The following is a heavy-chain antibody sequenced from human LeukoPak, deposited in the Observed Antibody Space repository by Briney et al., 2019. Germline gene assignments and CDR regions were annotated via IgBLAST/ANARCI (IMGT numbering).Heavy chain of an antibody. J-gene: IGHJ3*02. CDR2: ISYSGNT. D-gene: IGHD2-15*01. CDR1: GGSISSYY. V-gene: IGHV4-39*01. CDR3: ARHCCSGPAKRVFDI. Sequence: PSETLSLTCTVSGGSISSYYWGWVRQPPGKGLEWIGTISYSGNTDYNPSLRSRVTISVDTSNNQFSLRLGSVTAADMAVYHCARHCCSGPAKRVFDIWGQGTMVTVSS.